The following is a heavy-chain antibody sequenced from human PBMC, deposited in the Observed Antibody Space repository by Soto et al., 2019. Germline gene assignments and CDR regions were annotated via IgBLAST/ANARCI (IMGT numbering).Heavy chain of an antibody. J-gene: IGHJ4*02. CDR2: INPNSGGT. CDR3: ARVPMNIVGGLDY. Sequence: ASVKVSCKASGYTFTGYYMHWVRQAPGQGLEWMGWINPNSGGTNYAQKFQGRVTMTRDTSISTAYMELSRLRSDDTAVYYCARVPMNIVGGLDYWGQGTRVTVSS. CDR1: GYTFTGYY. D-gene: IGHD2-15*01. V-gene: IGHV1-2*02.